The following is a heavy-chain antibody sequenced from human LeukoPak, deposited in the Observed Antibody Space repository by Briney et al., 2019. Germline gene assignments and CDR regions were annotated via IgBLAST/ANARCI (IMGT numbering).Heavy chain of an antibody. CDR1: GFTFSSYA. CDR3: SRGSGSYHYYYYMDV. CDR2: ISSNGGST. J-gene: IGHJ6*03. D-gene: IGHD1-26*01. V-gene: IGHV3-64*01. Sequence: GGSLRLSCAASGFTFSSYAMHWVRQAPGKGLEYVSGISSNGGSTYYANSVKGRFTISRDNSKNTLYLQMGSLRAEDMAVYYCSRGSGSYHYYYYMDVWGKGTTVIVSS.